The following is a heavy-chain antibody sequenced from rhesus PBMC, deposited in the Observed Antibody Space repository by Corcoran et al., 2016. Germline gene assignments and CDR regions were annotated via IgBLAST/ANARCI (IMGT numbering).Heavy chain of an antibody. Sequence: QLQLQESGPGLVKPSETLSLTCAVSGGSISSNWWSWIRQPPGKGLDGIGRISGGGGSTSYNPSLNSRVTISTDTSKNQLSLKLISVTAADTAVYYCARGLLGYCSGGVCLHFDYWGQGVLVTVSS. D-gene: IGHD2-8*01. V-gene: IGHV4-173*01. CDR1: GGSISSNW. CDR3: ARGLLGYCSGGVCLHFDY. J-gene: IGHJ4*01. CDR2: ISGGGGST.